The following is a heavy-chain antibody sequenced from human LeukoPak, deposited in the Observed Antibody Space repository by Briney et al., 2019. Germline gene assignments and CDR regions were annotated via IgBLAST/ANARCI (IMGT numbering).Heavy chain of an antibody. J-gene: IGHJ4*02. CDR2: INHSGST. CDR1: GGSFSGYY. Sequence: PSETLSLTCAVYGGSFSGYYWSWIRQPPGKGLEWIGEINHSGSTNYNPSLKSRVTISVDTSKNQFSLKLSSVTAADTAVYYCARQSEYSSSSFDYWGQGTLVTVSS. D-gene: IGHD6-6*01. CDR3: ARQSEYSSSSFDY. V-gene: IGHV4-34*01.